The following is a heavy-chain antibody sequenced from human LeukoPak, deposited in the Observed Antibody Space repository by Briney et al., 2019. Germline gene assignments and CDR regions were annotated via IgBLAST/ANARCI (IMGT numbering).Heavy chain of an antibody. CDR3: AKGRRRGNYYDSSGYYPLPINWFDP. V-gene: IGHV3-23*01. J-gene: IGHJ5*02. D-gene: IGHD3-22*01. CDR2: ISGSGGST. CDR1: GFTFSSYA. Sequence: GGSLRLSCAASGFTFSSYAMSWVRQAPGKGLEWVSAISGSGGSTYYADSVKGRFTISRDNSKNTLYLQMNSLRAEYTAVYYCAKGRRRGNYYDSSGYYPLPINWFDPWGQGTLVTVSS.